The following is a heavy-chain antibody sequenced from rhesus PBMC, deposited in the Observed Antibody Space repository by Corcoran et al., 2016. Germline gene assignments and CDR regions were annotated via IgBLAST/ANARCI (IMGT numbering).Heavy chain of an antibody. Sequence: QVQLQESGPGLVKPSETLSLTCAVSGGSISSSNWWSWIRQPPGKGLEWIGGIYGSGGSTEYNPSLKSRVTISKDTSKNQFSLKVSSVTAADTAVYYCARAGGFWTGFYGLDSWGQGVVVTVSS. V-gene: IGHV4-93*01. CDR3: ARAGGFWTGFYGLDS. D-gene: IGHD3-3*01. CDR1: GGSISSSNW. J-gene: IGHJ6*01. CDR2: IYGSGGST.